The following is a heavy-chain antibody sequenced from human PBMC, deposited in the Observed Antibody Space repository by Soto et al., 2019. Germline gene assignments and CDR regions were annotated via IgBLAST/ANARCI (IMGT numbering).Heavy chain of an antibody. D-gene: IGHD3-22*01. V-gene: IGHV3-43*01. CDR2: ISRDGTNT. Sequence: GGSLRLSCAASGFTFDDYNMHWVRQAPGKGLEWVSLISRDGTNTNYAESVKGRFTISRDNSKNSLYLQMNSLRTEDTALYYCVKETYYYDVSSYYPLGSWGQGTLVTVSS. CDR3: VKETYYYDVSSYYPLGS. CDR1: GFTFDDYN. J-gene: IGHJ5*02.